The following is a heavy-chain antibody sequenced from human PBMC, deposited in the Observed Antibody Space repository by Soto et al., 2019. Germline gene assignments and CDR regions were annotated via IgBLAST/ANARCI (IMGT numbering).Heavy chain of an antibody. J-gene: IGHJ4*02. CDR2: IDYSGST. Sequence: SETLSLTCTVSGGSISSSSYYWGWIRQPPGKGLEWIGSIDYSGSTYYNPSLKSRVTISVDTSKNQFSLKLSSVTAADTAVYYCARHTPAISISDHWGQGTLVTVSS. CDR1: GGSISSSSYY. V-gene: IGHV4-39*01. CDR3: ARHTPAISISDH. D-gene: IGHD2-15*01.